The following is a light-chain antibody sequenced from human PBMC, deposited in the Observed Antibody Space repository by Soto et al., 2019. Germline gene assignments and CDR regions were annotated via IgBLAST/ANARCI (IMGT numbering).Light chain of an antibody. CDR1: QGFSNS. V-gene: IGKV1-9*01. CDR3: QQPDSYPCT. J-gene: IGKJ2*02. Sequence: DIQLTQSPSFLSASVGDRVTITCRASQGFSNSLAWYQQKPGKAPKLLIYAASTLQSGVPSRFSGSGSGTEFTLTISSLQPEDFAHYYCQQPDSYPCTFGQGTKLEIK. CDR2: AAS.